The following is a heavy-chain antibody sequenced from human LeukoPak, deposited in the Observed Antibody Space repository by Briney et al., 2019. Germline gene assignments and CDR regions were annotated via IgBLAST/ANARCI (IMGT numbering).Heavy chain of an antibody. D-gene: IGHD3-10*01. J-gene: IGHJ6*02. CDR2: TYYSGST. Sequence: PSETLSLTCTVSGGSISSSSYYWGWIRQPPGKGLEWIGSTYYSGSTYYNPSLKSRVTISVDTSKNQFSLKLSSVTAADTAVYYCARLLWVGGGTTSMDVWGQGTTVTVSS. CDR3: ARLLWVGGGTTSMDV. CDR1: GGSISSSSYY. V-gene: IGHV4-39*07.